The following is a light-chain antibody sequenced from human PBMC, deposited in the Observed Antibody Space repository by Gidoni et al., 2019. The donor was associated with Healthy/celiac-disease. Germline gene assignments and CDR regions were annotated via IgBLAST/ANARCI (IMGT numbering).Light chain of an antibody. CDR1: QSVSSY. V-gene: IGKV3-11*01. CDR2: DAS. J-gene: IGKJ4*01. CDR3: QQRSSWPLT. Sequence: EIVLTQSPATLSLSPGERATLSCRASQSVSSYLAWYQQKPGQAPRLLIYDASNRATGIPARFSGSGSVTDFTLTISSLEAEDFAVYYCQQRSSWPLTFGGGTKVEIK.